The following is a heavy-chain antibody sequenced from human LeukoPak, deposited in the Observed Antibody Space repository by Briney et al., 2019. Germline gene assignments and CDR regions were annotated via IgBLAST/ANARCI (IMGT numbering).Heavy chain of an antibody. J-gene: IGHJ3*02. V-gene: IGHV3-48*01. CDR3: ASRVITMDAFDI. Sequence: LSGGSLRLSCAASGFTFSDYSMNWVRQAPGKGLEWLSCISSSSSTIYYADSVKGRFTISRDNARKSLYLQMNSLRAEDTAVYYCASRVITMDAFDIWGQGTMVTVSS. CDR1: GFTFSDYS. CDR2: ISSSSSTI. D-gene: IGHD3-16*01.